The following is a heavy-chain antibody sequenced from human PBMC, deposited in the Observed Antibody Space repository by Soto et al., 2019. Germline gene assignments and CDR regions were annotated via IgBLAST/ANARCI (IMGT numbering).Heavy chain of an antibody. CDR1: GGSISSSSYY. CDR2: IYYSGST. J-gene: IGHJ5*02. D-gene: IGHD3-10*01. CDR3: ARNAVLLWFGDNGWNWFDP. Sequence: SETLSLTCTVSGGSISSSSYYWGWIRQPPGKGLEWIGSIYYSGSTYYNPSLKSRVTISVDTSKNQFSLKLSSVTAADTAVYYCARNAVLLWFGDNGWNWFDPWGQGTLVTVSS. V-gene: IGHV4-39*01.